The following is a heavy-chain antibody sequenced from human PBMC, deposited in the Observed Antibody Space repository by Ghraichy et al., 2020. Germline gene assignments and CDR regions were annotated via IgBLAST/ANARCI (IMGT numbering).Heavy chain of an antibody. CDR3: ARGKVGVRTGVFDY. J-gene: IGHJ4*02. CDR1: GGSISSSSYY. CDR2: IYYSGST. V-gene: IGHV4-39*01. D-gene: IGHD3-22*01. Sequence: SETLSLTCTVSGGSISSSSYYWGWIRQPPGKGLEWIGSIYYSGSTYYNPSLKSRVTISVDTSKNQFSLKLSSVTAADTAVYYCARGKVGVRTGVFDYWGQGTLVTVSS.